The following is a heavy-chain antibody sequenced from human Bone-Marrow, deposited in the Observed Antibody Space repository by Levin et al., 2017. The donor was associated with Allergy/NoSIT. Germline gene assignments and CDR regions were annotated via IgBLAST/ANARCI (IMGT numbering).Heavy chain of an antibody. J-gene: IGHJ6*03. CDR3: AVNNYYMDV. Sequence: PGGSLRLSCSSSGFTFGDFPMSWVRQSPGKGLEWVGFIRTKADGATREYAASVKGRFTISRDDSKSIAYLQMNSLKTEDTAVYYCAVNNYYMDVWGKGTTVTVS. CDR2: IRTKADGATR. V-gene: IGHV3-49*04. CDR1: GFTFGDFP.